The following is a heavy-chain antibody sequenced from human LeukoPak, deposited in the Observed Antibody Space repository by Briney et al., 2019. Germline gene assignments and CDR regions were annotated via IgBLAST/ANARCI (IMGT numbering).Heavy chain of an antibody. D-gene: IGHD6-19*01. CDR1: GGFDIYY. V-gene: IGHV4-34*01. J-gene: IGHJ4*02. Sequence: PETLSLTCAVYGGFDIYYWTIVRQPPGKGLEWIGETTFRGKTNYNPSLKSRVTISVDRATQQFSLRLTSVTVADTAVYYCAGYGGDWYPDSWGQGTLVIVSS. CDR3: AGYGGDWYPDS. CDR2: TTFRGKT.